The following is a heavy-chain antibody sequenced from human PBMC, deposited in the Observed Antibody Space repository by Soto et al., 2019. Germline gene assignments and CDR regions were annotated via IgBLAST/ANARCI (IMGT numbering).Heavy chain of an antibody. D-gene: IGHD1-26*01. CDR3: ARLLTEGATFRDDAFYM. CDR2: ISTFNGKT. V-gene: IGHV1-18*01. J-gene: IGHJ3*02. CDR1: RYTFTSHG. Sequence: QVQLVQSGGDVKTPGASVKVSCTTFRYTFTSHGIAWVRQAPGQGLEWMGWISTFNGKTDYAQKFQGRVTMTADTLTRNVHMELRRLRSEDTAVYYCARLLTEGATFRDDAFYMWGQVTKVTVSS.